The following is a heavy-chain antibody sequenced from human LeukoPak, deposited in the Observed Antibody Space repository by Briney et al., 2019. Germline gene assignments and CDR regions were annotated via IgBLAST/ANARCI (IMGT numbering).Heavy chain of an antibody. CDR2: ISYDGTNK. D-gene: IGHD5-12*01. CDR1: GFTFSSYG. J-gene: IGHJ4*02. Sequence: GGSLRLSCAASGFTFSSYGMHWVRQAPGKGLEWVAVISYDGTNKYYADSVKGRFTISRDNSKNTLYLQINSLRAEDTAVYYCAKDRRSGYDYSYYYFDYWGQGTLVTVSS. V-gene: IGHV3-30*18. CDR3: AKDRRSGYDYSYYYFDY.